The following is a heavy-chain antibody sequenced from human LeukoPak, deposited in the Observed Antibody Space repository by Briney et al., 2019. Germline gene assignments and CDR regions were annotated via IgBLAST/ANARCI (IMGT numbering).Heavy chain of an antibody. CDR3: ARVGVNCSGGSCRSDLNWFDP. CDR2: INHSGST. V-gene: IGHV4-34*01. CDR1: GGSFSGYY. D-gene: IGHD2-15*01. J-gene: IGHJ5*02. Sequence: SETLSLTFAVYGGSFSGYYWSWIRQPPGKGLEWIGEINHSGSTNYNPSLKSRVTISVDTSKNQFSLKLSSVTAADTAVYYCARVGVNCSGGSCRSDLNWFDPWGQGTLVTVSS.